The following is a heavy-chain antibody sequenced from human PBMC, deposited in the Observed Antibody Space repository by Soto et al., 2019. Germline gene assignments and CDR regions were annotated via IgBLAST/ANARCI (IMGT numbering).Heavy chain of an antibody. CDR1: GYSFTSYW. V-gene: IGHV5-10-1*01. CDR3: AIHAAGIAARDYYCYYRMDV. J-gene: IGHJ6*02. Sequence: ESLKISCKGSGYSFTSYWISWVRQMPGKGLEWMGRIDPSDSYTNYSPSFQGHVTISADKSISTAYLQWSSLKASDTAMYDCAIHAAGIAARDYYCYYRMDVWGQGTTVTVSS. CDR2: IDPSDSYT. D-gene: IGHD6-6*01.